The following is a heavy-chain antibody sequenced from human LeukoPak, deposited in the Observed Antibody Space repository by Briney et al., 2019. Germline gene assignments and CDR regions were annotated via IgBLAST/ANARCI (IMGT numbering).Heavy chain of an antibody. J-gene: IGHJ4*02. CDR1: GGSISSYH. D-gene: IGHD6-13*01. V-gene: IGHV4-59*08. CDR3: ARTTGSSWYYYFDY. Sequence: PSETLSLTCTVSGGSISSYHWSWIRQPPGKGLEWIGYIYYSGSTNYNPSLKSRVTISVDTSKNQFSLKLSSVTAADTAVYYCARTTGSSWYYYFDYWGQGTLVTVSS. CDR2: IYYSGST.